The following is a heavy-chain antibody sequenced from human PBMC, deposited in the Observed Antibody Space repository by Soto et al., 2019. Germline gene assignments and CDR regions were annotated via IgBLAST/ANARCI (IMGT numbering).Heavy chain of an antibody. J-gene: IGHJ4*02. CDR1: EITFSTYA. D-gene: IGHD2-8*01. CDR2: VSYDGSNK. CDR3: ARASRYCTNGVCLGDFDY. Sequence: QVQLVESGGGVVQPGRSLKLSCAASEITFSTYAIHWVRQAPGKGLEWVASVSYDGSNKYYADSVKGRFTISIDNSKYTLYLQMSSLRTGDTAVYYCARASRYCTNGVCLGDFDYWGQGTLVTVSS. V-gene: IGHV3-30-3*01.